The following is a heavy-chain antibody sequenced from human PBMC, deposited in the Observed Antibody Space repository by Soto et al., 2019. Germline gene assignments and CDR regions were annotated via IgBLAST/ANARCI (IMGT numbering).Heavy chain of an antibody. J-gene: IGHJ4*02. Sequence: GASVKVSCKASGYTFTRYAMHWVRQAPGQRPEWMGWINAGNGNTKYSPKFQGRVTITRDTSASTAYMELSSLRSEDTAVYYCASYYYDSRSPGAFDYWGQGTLVTVSS. CDR2: INAGNGNT. V-gene: IGHV1-3*01. D-gene: IGHD3-22*01. CDR3: ASYYYDSRSPGAFDY. CDR1: GYTFTRYA.